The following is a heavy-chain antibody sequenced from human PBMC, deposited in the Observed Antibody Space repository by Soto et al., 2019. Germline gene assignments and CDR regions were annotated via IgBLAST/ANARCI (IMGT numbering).Heavy chain of an antibody. V-gene: IGHV3-33*01. Sequence: QVQLVESGGGVVQPGRSLRFSCAASGFTFSSYGMHWVRQAPGKRLEWVAVIWYDGSNKYYADSVKGRFTISRDNSKNTLYLQMNSLRAEDTAVYYCARDPSCGSRYSGCYFDYWCQGTLVTVSS. D-gene: IGHD2-15*01. J-gene: IGHJ4*02. CDR3: ARDPSCGSRYSGCYFDY. CDR1: GFTFSSYG. CDR2: IWYDGSNK.